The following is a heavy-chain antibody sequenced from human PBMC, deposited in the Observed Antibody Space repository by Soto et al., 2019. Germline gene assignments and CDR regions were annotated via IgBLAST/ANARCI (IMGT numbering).Heavy chain of an antibody. V-gene: IGHV4-59*01. J-gene: IGHJ4*02. D-gene: IGHD7-27*01. Sequence: QVQLQESGPGLVKPSETLSLTCTVSGGSISAYYWSWIRQPTGKALEWIGYIYYSGSTNYNPTLQSPVTISVDTSKSQISLRLSSVTAADTAVYYCARMGMESSTTSFDYWGLGIWVTVSS. CDR2: IYYSGST. CDR3: ARMGMESSTTSFDY. CDR1: GGSISAYY.